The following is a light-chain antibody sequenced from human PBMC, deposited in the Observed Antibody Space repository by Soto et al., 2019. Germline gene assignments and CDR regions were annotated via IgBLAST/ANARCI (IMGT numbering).Light chain of an antibody. CDR1: QGISSH. J-gene: IGKJ5*01. CDR3: QQLNTYPVT. Sequence: DIQLTQSPSFLSASVGDRVTITCRASQGISSHLAWYQQKPGKAPNLLIYVISSLQSGVPSRFSGSGSGTEFTLTISSLQPEDVATYYCQQLNTYPVTFGQGTRLES. CDR2: VIS. V-gene: IGKV1-9*01.